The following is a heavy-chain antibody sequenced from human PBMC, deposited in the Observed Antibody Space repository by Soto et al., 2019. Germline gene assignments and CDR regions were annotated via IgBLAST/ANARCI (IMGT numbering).Heavy chain of an antibody. D-gene: IGHD6-13*01. J-gene: IGHJ6*03. V-gene: IGHV3-53*04. Sequence: EVQLVESGGGLVQPGGSLRLSCAASGFTVSSNYMSWVRQAPGKGLEWVSVIYSGGSTYYADSVKGRFTISRHNSKNTLYLQINNLRAEDTAVYYCAGANSSSWQYYYYYYIDVWGKGTTVTVSS. CDR3: AGANSSSWQYYYYYYIDV. CDR1: GFTVSSNY. CDR2: IYSGGST.